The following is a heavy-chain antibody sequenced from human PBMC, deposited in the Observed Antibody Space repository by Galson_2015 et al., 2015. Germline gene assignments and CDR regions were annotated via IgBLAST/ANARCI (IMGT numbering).Heavy chain of an antibody. Sequence: SEPLSLTCTVSGGSISDYYWNWIRQPPGKGLEWVGAIYYIGSTNYNPSLNSRVTISVDTSKSQFSLKLKSVTAADTAVYYCARDRHGSGRIDSWGQGTLVSVSS. V-gene: IGHV4-59*01. CDR2: IYYIGST. J-gene: IGHJ5*01. CDR1: GGSISDYY. D-gene: IGHD3-10*01. CDR3: ARDRHGSGRIDS.